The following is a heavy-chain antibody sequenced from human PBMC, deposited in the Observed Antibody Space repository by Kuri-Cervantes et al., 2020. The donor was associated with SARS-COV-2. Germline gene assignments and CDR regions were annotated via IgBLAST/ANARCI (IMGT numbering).Heavy chain of an antibody. J-gene: IGHJ6*03. CDR2: IKQDGSEK. Sequence: GESLKISCAASGFTFDDYGMSWVRQAPGKGLEWVANIKQDGSEKYYVDSVKGRFTISRDNAKNSLYLQMNSLRAEDTAVYYCARAYYDFWSGYFPPPHIYHYYMDVWGKGTTVTVSS. D-gene: IGHD3-3*01. V-gene: IGHV3-7*01. CDR3: ARAYYDFWSGYFPPPHIYHYYMDV. CDR1: GFTFDDYG.